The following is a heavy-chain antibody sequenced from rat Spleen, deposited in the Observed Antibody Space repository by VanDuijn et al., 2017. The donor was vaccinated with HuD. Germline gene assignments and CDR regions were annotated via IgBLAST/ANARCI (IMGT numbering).Heavy chain of an antibody. V-gene: IGHV5S13*01. Sequence: EVQLVESGGGLVQPGRSLKLSCAASGFTFTNYGVAWVRQAPTKGLEWVASISSGGRNTYYRDSVKGRFTASRDDAKNTQFLQMDSLRSEDTASYYCARHHYDGYYHGPVLGIMDAWGQGASVTVSS. CDR3: ARHHYDGYYHGPVLGIMDA. D-gene: IGHD1-12*03. J-gene: IGHJ4*01. CDR1: GFTFTNYG. CDR2: ISSGGRNT.